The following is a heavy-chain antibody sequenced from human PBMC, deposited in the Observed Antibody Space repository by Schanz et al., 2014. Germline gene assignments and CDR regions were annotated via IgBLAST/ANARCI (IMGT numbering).Heavy chain of an antibody. V-gene: IGHV3-23*04. CDR1: GFDFNSYS. D-gene: IGHD5-12*01. J-gene: IGHJ4*02. Sequence: EGQLAESGGGVVQPGRSLRLSCAASGFDFNSYSMNWVRQVPGKGLEWVSAISGSGGSTYYADSVKGRFTISRDNSRNTLYLQMNSLRTEDTAVYYCASPSGYSDYGTYFDFWGQGTLVTGSS. CDR2: ISGSGGST. CDR3: ASPSGYSDYGTYFDF.